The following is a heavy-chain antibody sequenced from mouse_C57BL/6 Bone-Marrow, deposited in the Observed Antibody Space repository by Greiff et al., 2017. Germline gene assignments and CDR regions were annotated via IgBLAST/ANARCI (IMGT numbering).Heavy chain of an antibody. CDR1: GYSFTDYN. Sequence: EVQLQESGPELVKPGASVKISCKASGYSFTDYNMNWVKQSNGKSLEWIGVINPNYGTTSYNQKFKGKATLTVDHSSSTASIQLNSLPSEDSAVYYCARCYDYDYAMDYWGQGTSVTVSS. CDR3: ARCYDYDYAMDY. J-gene: IGHJ4*01. D-gene: IGHD2-4*01. V-gene: IGHV1-39*01. CDR2: INPNYGTT.